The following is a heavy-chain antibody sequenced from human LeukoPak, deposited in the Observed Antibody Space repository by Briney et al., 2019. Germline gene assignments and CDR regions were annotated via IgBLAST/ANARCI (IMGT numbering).Heavy chain of an antibody. D-gene: IGHD2-15*01. CDR2: INTNTGNP. CDR3: ARESVLLVAATRDYYYYMDV. V-gene: IGHV7-4-1*02. Sequence: ASVKVSCKASGYIFTSYAMNWVRQAPGQGLEWMGWINTNTGNPTSAQGFTGRFVFSLDTSVSTAYLQISSLKAEDTAVYYCARESVLLVAATRDYYYYMDVWGKGTTVTVSS. CDR1: GYIFTSYA. J-gene: IGHJ6*03.